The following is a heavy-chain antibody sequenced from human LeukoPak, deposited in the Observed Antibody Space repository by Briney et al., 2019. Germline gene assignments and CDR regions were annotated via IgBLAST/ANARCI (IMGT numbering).Heavy chain of an antibody. CDR1: GYTFTDYY. CDR3: ARGGGATMRVWFDP. CDR2: IIPNTGGT. V-gene: IGHV1-2*02. J-gene: IGHJ5*02. Sequence: GASVKVSCKASGYTFTDYYMHWVKQAPGQGPEWMGWIIPNTGGTNYAQKFQGRVTMTRDTSISTAYMELSRLRSDDTAVYYCARGGGATMRVWFDPWGQGTLVTVSS. D-gene: IGHD1-26*01.